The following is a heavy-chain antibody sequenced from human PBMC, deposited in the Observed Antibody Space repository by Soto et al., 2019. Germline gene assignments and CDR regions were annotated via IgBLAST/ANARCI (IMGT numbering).Heavy chain of an antibody. Sequence: GSLRLSCAASGFTFSSYGMHWVRQAPGKGLEWVAVISYDGSNKYYADSVKGRFTISRDNSKNTLYLQMNSLRAEDTAVYYCAKDRYSSGWYIDYWGQGTLVTVSS. J-gene: IGHJ4*02. D-gene: IGHD6-19*01. CDR1: GFTFSSYG. CDR2: ISYDGSNK. CDR3: AKDRYSSGWYIDY. V-gene: IGHV3-30*18.